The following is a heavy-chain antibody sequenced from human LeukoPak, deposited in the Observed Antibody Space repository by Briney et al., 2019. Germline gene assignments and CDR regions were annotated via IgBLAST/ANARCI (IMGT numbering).Heavy chain of an antibody. CDR3: ARDRKTGRRIGYYYYMDV. CDR2: IYSGGST. D-gene: IGHD1-14*01. V-gene: IGHV3-66*02. CDR1: GFTVSSNY. Sequence: GGSLRLSCAASGFTVSSNYMSWVRQAPGKGLEWVSVIYSGGSTYYADSVKGRFTISRDNSKNTLYLQMNSLRAEDTAVYYCARDRKTGRRIGYYYYMDVWGKGTTVTVSS. J-gene: IGHJ6*03.